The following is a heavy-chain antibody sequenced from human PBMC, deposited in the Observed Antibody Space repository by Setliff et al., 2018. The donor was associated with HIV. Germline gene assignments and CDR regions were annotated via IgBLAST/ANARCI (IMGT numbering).Heavy chain of an antibody. CDR1: GGSFSGYY. J-gene: IGHJ4*02. Sequence: SETLSLTCAVYGGSFSGYYWSWIRQPPGKGLEWIGEINHSGNTNSNPSLKSRVTISIDTSKNQFSLNLSSVTAADTAVYYCARGPTERYYESRGYYYFDNWGQGTQVTVSS. CDR3: ARGPTERYYESRGYYYFDN. V-gene: IGHV4-34*01. CDR2: INHSGNT. D-gene: IGHD3-22*01.